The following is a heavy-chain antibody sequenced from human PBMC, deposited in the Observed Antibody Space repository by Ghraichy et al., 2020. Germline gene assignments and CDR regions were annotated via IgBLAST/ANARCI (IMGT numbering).Heavy chain of an antibody. CDR1: GFTFSSYG. V-gene: IGHV3-30*02. Sequence: WGSLRLSCAASGFTFSSYGMHWVRQAPGKGLEWVAFIRYDGSNKYYADSVKGRFTISRDNSKNTLYLQMNSLRAEDTAVYYCAKDTVVTPTLDYWGQGTLVTVSS. D-gene: IGHD4-23*01. CDR3: AKDTVVTPTLDY. J-gene: IGHJ4*02. CDR2: IRYDGSNK.